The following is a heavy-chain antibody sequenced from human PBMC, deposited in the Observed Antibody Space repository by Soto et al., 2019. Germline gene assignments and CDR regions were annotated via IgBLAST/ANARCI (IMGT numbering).Heavy chain of an antibody. CDR3: ARGSSSWYVSFDY. D-gene: IGHD6-13*01. CDR1: GFTFSSNW. V-gene: IGHV3-74*01. Sequence: GGSLRLSCAASGFTFSSNWMHWVRQAPGKGLVWVSRINSDGSITSYADSVKGQFTISRDNAKNTLYLQMNSLRAEDTAVYYCARGSSSWYVSFDYWGQGTLVTVSS. CDR2: INSDGSIT. J-gene: IGHJ4*02.